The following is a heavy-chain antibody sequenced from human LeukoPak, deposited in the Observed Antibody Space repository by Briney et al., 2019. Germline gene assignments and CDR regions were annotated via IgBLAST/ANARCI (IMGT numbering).Heavy chain of an antibody. D-gene: IGHD3-10*02. CDR2: ITAGNGNT. J-gene: IGHJ6*04. Sequence: ASVKVSCKASGYTFTNYAIHWVRQAPGQRLEWMGWITAGNGNTKYSPKFQGRATITRDTSASTAYMELSSLRSEDAAVYYCARTLPPSYVGYVSYGIDVWGKGTTVTVSS. CDR3: ARTLPPSYVGYVSYGIDV. CDR1: GYTFTNYA. V-gene: IGHV1-3*01.